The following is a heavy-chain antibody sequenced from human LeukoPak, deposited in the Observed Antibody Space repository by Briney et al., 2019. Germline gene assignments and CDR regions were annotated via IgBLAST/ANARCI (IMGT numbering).Heavy chain of an antibody. CDR2: ISSSGSTK. V-gene: IGHV3-48*03. J-gene: IGHJ4*02. D-gene: IGHD3-10*01. Sequence: GGSLRLSCAASGFTFSSYEMNWVRQAPGKGLEWVSYISSSGSTKYYADSVKGRITISRDNAKKSMYLQMNSLRAEDTAVYYCARAFGSGSYSFRGQGNLVSVSS. CDR1: GFTFSSYE. CDR3: ARAFGSGSYSF.